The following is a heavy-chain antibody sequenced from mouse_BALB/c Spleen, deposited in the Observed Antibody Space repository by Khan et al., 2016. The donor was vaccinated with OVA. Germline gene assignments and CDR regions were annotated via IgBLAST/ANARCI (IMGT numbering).Heavy chain of an antibody. CDR1: GFTFSSDW. CDR3: TKLGRYY. D-gene: IGHD4-1*01. V-gene: IGHV6-6*02. J-gene: IGHJ3*01. Sequence: EVKLEESGGGLVQPGGSMKLSCVASGFTFSSDWMSWVRQSPEKGLEWVADIRLKSDNYATHSAESVKGNFTISRNAYKSRLYQQMTSLRAEDTGIYYCTKLGRYYWGQGTLVTVSA. CDR2: IRLKSDNYAT.